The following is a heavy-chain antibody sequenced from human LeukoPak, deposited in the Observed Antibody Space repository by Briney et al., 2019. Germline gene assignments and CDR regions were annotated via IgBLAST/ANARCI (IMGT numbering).Heavy chain of an antibody. Sequence: SETLSLTCTVSGGSISSYYWSWIRQPAGKGLEWIGRIYTSGTTNYNPSLKSRVSISVDTSKNQFSLRLSSVTAADTAVYYCARWGALNTATVADYWGQGTLVTVSS. CDR2: IYTSGTT. D-gene: IGHD5-18*01. V-gene: IGHV4-4*07. J-gene: IGHJ4*02. CDR3: ARWGALNTATVADY. CDR1: GGSISSYY.